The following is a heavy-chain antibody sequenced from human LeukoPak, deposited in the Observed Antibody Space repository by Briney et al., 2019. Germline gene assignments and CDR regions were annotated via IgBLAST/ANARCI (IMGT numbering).Heavy chain of an antibody. J-gene: IGHJ5*02. CDR3: ARGNCHSSTSCYSPNNWFDP. CDR1: GGSISSYY. D-gene: IGHD2-2*01. V-gene: IGHV4-59*12. CDR2: IYYSGST. Sequence: SETLSLTCTVSGGSISSYYWSWIRQPPGKGLEWIGYIYYSGSTNYNPSLKSRVTISVDTSKNQFSLKLSSVTAADTAVYYCARGNCHSSTSCYSPNNWFDPWGQGTLVTVSS.